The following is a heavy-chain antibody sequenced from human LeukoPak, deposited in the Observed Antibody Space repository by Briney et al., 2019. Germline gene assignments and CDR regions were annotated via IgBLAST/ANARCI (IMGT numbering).Heavy chain of an antibody. CDR3: ARDPGNYYNY. CDR2: ISSSGSTI. CDR1: GFTVSSNY. D-gene: IGHD3-22*01. V-gene: IGHV3-48*03. J-gene: IGHJ4*02. Sequence: GGSLRLSCTVSGFTVSSNYMSWVRQAPGKGLEWVSYISSSGSTIYYADSVKGRFTISRDNAKNSLYLQMNSLRAEDTAVYYCARDPGNYYNYWGQGTLVTVSS.